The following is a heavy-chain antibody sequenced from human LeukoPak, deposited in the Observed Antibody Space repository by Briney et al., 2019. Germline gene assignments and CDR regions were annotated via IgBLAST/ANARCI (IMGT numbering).Heavy chain of an antibody. V-gene: IGHV3-66*01. J-gene: IGHJ4*02. CDR3: ARGRPTFYFDY. Sequence: GGSLILSCAASGLSVSDNYMSWVRQAPGKGLEWVSIIYTSGSTSYADSVKGRFTISRDSSQNTVLLQMSSLRAEDTAVYYCARGRPTFYFDYWGQGTLVTVSS. CDR2: IYTSGST. D-gene: IGHD3-16*01. CDR1: GLSVSDNY.